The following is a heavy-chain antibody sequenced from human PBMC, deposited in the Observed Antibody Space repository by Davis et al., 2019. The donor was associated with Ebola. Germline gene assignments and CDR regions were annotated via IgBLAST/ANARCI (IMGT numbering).Heavy chain of an antibody. V-gene: IGHV3-33*08. CDR3: ARERGGDGDYAFDY. CDR2: IWYDGSNK. D-gene: IGHD4-17*01. J-gene: IGHJ4*02. CDR1: GFTFSSYG. Sequence: PGGSLRLSCAASGFTFSSYGMHWVRQAPGKGLEWVAVIWYDGSNKYYADSVKGRFTISRDNSKNTLYLQMNSLRAEDTAVYYCARERGGDGDYAFDYWGQGTLVTVSS.